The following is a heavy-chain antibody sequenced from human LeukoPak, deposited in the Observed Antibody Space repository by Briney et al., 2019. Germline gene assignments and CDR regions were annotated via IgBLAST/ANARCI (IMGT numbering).Heavy chain of an antibody. J-gene: IGHJ5*02. CDR1: GFTFSSYW. D-gene: IGHD6-6*01. Sequence: GGSLRLSCAASGFTFSSYWMHWVRQAPGKGLVWVSHINSDGSSTDYADSVKGRFTISRDNAKNTLYLQMNSLRAEDTAVYYCARTGIAARPTVWFDPWGQGTLVTVSS. V-gene: IGHV3-74*01. CDR3: ARTGIAARPTVWFDP. CDR2: INSDGSST.